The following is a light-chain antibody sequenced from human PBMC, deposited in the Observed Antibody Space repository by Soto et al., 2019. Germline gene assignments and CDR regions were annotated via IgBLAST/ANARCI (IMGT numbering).Light chain of an antibody. CDR3: MQPLQSWT. CDR2: LGS. J-gene: IGKJ1*01. Sequence: DIVMTQSPLSLPVTPGEPASISCRSSQSLLHSNGYNYLDWYLQKPGQSPQLLIYLGSNRAAGVPHRFSGSGSGTDFTLKISRVEAEDVGVYYCMQPLQSWTFDQGTKVEIK. V-gene: IGKV2-28*01. CDR1: QSLLHSNGYNY.